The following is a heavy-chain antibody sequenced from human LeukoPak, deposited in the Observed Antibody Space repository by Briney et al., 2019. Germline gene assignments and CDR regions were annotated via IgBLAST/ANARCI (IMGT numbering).Heavy chain of an antibody. J-gene: IGHJ5*02. CDR2: IYTSGST. Sequence: SETLFLTCTVSGGSISSGSYYWSWIRQPAGKGLEWIGRIYTSGSTNYNPSLKSRVTISVDTSKNQFSLKLSSVTAADTAVYYCARGSGSYYRSSWFDPWGQGTLVTVSS. CDR3: ARGSGSYYRSSWFDP. D-gene: IGHD3-10*01. V-gene: IGHV4-61*02. CDR1: GGSISSGSYY.